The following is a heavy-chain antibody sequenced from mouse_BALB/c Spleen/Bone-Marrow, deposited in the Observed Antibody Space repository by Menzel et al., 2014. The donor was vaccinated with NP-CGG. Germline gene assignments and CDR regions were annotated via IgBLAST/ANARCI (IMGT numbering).Heavy chain of an antibody. V-gene: IGHV1-20*02. CDR1: GYSFTGYF. Sequence: EVQLVESGPELVKPGAPVKISCKASGYSFTGYFMNWVMQSHGKSLEWIGRINPYNGDTFYNQKFKGKATLTVDKSSSTAHMELRSLASEDSAVYYCARSGYYGSSYFDYWGQGTTLTVSS. CDR2: INPYNGDT. J-gene: IGHJ2*01. D-gene: IGHD1-1*01. CDR3: ARSGYYGSSYFDY.